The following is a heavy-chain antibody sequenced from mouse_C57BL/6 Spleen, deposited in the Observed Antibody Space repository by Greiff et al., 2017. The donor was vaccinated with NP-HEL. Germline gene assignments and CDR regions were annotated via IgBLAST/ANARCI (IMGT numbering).Heavy chain of an antibody. D-gene: IGHD1-1*01. CDR2: INPNYGTT. Sequence: VQLKESGPELVKPGASVKISCKASGYSFTDYNMNWVKQSNGKSLEWIGVINPNYGTTSYNQKFKGKATLTVDQSSSTAYMQLNSLTSEDSAVYYGARGNYYGSLYAMDYWGQGTSVTVSS. CDR1: GYSFTDYN. J-gene: IGHJ4*01. V-gene: IGHV1-39*01. CDR3: ARGNYYGSLYAMDY.